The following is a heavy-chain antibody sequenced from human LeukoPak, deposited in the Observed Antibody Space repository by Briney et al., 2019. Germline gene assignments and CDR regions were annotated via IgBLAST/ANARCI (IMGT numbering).Heavy chain of an antibody. CDR2: IWYDGSNK. J-gene: IGHJ4*02. D-gene: IGHD3-10*01. Sequence: GGSLRLSCAASGFTFSSYGMHWVRQAPGKGLEWVAVIWYDGSNKYYADSVKGRFTISRDNSENTLYLQMNSVRAEDTAVYYCASDSTMVRGVITMFDYWGQGTLVTVSS. CDR1: GFTFSSYG. V-gene: IGHV3-33*01. CDR3: ASDSTMVRGVITMFDY.